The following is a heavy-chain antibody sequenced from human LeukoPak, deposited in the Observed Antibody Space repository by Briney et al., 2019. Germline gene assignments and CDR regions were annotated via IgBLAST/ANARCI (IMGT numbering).Heavy chain of an antibody. V-gene: IGHV4-34*01. Sequence: SETLSLTCAVYGGSFSGYYWSWIRQPPGKGLEWIGEINHSGSTNYNPSLKSRVAISVDTSKNQLYLKLSSVTAADTAVYYCARGFGGYGDYGRYFDYWGQGTLVTVSS. CDR3: ARGFGGYGDYGRYFDY. J-gene: IGHJ4*02. CDR1: GGSFSGYY. D-gene: IGHD4-17*01. CDR2: INHSGST.